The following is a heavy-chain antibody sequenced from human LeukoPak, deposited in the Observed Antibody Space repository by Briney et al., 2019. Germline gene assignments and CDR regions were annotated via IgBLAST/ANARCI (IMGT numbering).Heavy chain of an antibody. CDR3: ARHSGSTGLDY. J-gene: IGHJ4*02. CDR1: GYSISSGYY. D-gene: IGHD1-26*01. Sequence: PSETLSLTCGVSGYSISSGYYWGWSRQPPGKGLEWIGTNYHDGGTFYNSSLKGRVTISGDTPKNQFSLKVNSVTAEDTAVYYCARHSGSTGLDYWGQGTLVTVSS. CDR2: NYHDGGT. V-gene: IGHV4-38-2*01.